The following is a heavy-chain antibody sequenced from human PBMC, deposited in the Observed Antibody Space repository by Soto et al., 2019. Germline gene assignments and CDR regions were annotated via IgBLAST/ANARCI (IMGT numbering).Heavy chain of an antibody. D-gene: IGHD2-8*01. CDR2: ISYDGSNK. J-gene: IGHJ2*01. Sequence: QVQLVESGGGVIQPGRSLRLSCAASGFTFSSYAMHWVRQAPGKGLEWVAVISYDGSNKYYADSEKGRFTISRDNSKNTLYLQMSSLRAEDTAVYYRASEGVGSRVSPRIDIWGRGTMVTVSS. CDR3: ASEGVGSRVSPRIDI. CDR1: GFTFSSYA. V-gene: IGHV3-30-3*01.